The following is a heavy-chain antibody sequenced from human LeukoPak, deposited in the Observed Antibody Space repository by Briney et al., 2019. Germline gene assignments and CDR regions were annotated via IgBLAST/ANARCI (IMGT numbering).Heavy chain of an antibody. D-gene: IGHD6-19*01. V-gene: IGHV3-30*02. Sequence: GGSLRLSCAASGFTFSSYGMHWVRQAPGKGLEWVAFIRHDGSNKYYADSVKGRFTISRDNSKNTLYLQMNSLRAEDTAVYYCAKDHGYSSGCSDYWGQGTLVTVSS. CDR2: IRHDGSNK. CDR1: GFTFSSYG. J-gene: IGHJ4*02. CDR3: AKDHGYSSGCSDY.